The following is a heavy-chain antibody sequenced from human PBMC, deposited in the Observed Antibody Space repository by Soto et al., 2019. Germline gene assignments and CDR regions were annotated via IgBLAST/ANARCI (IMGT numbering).Heavy chain of an antibody. J-gene: IGHJ2*01. CDR2: ISAYNGNT. V-gene: IGHV1-18*03. D-gene: IGHD3-22*01. CDR1: GYTFTSYG. Sequence: SVKVSCKASGYTFTSYGIIWVRQAPGQGLEWMGWISAYNGNTNYAQKLQGRVTMTTDTSTSTAYMELRSLRSDDMAVYYCAXXXGYYDXSGYYYSIGWYFDIWGSGNLVTVYS. CDR3: AXXXGYYDXSGYYYSIGWYFDI.